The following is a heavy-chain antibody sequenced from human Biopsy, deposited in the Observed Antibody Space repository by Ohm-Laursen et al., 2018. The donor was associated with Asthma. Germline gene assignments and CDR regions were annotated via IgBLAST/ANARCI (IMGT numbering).Heavy chain of an antibody. Sequence: SLRLSCAASGFTFSSSAMSWVRQAPGKGLERVSAITGSGGTTYYADSVRGRFTIPRDNSKSTLFLQMDSLSAEDTAVYYCAKDFRGIAVAGDRGFDYWGQGTLVTVSS. J-gene: IGHJ4*02. V-gene: IGHV3-23*01. CDR3: AKDFRGIAVAGDRGFDY. CDR2: ITGSGGTT. CDR1: GFTFSSSA. D-gene: IGHD6-19*01.